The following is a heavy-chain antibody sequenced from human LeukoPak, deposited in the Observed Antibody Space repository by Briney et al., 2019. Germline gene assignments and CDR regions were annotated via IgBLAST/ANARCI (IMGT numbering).Heavy chain of an antibody. CDR1: GGSISSSSSY. D-gene: IGHD2-21*01. CDR2: IYYSEST. J-gene: IGHJ4*02. V-gene: IGHV4-39*02. Sequence: PSETLSLTCSVSGGSISSSSSYWGWIRQPPGKGLEWITSIYYSESTYYNPSLKSRVTISVDTSKNHFSLKLTSVTAADTAVYYCARDPTPPIILVPPASVTILKWGQGTLVTVSS. CDR3: ARDPTPPIILVPPASVTILK.